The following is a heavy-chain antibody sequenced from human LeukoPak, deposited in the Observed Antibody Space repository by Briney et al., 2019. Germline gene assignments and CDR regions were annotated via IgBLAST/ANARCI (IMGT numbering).Heavy chain of an antibody. CDR2: IYYSGST. CDR1: GGSISSYY. J-gene: IGHJ6*03. V-gene: IGHV4-59*12. Sequence: PWETLSLSCTVSGGSISSYYWSWIRQPPGKGLEWIGYIYYSGSTNYNPYLKSRVTISVDTSKNQFSLKLSSVTAADTAVYYCAVLHTGYSYGPYYYMFASGKGDTVTVSS. D-gene: IGHD5-18*01. CDR3: AVLHTGYSYGPYYYMFA.